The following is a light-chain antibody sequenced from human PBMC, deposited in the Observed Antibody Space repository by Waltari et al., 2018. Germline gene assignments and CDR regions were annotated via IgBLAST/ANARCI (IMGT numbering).Light chain of an antibody. CDR1: QSVSSSY. CDR2: GAS. J-gene: IGKJ3*01. V-gene: IGKV3-20*01. Sequence: EIVLTQSPGTLSLPPGERATLPCRASQSVSSSYLAWYQQKPGQAPRLLIYGASSRATGIPDRFSGSGSGTDFTLTISRLEPEDFAVYYCQQYGSSPRTFGPGTKVDIK. CDR3: QQYGSSPRT.